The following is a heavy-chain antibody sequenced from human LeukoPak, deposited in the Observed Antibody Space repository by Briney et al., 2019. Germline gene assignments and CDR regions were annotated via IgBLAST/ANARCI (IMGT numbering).Heavy chain of an antibody. J-gene: IGHJ4*02. CDR3: ARDTGKLLDY. CDR1: GFSFNAYW. V-gene: IGHV3-7*01. Sequence: GGSLRLSCAASGFSFNAYWMAWVRQAPGTGLEWVANINPAGSETFHVDPVKGRFSISRDHAKNLVYLQMNSLRAEDTAVYYCARDTGKLLDYWGQGTLVTVAS. CDR2: INPAGSET. D-gene: IGHD3-10*01.